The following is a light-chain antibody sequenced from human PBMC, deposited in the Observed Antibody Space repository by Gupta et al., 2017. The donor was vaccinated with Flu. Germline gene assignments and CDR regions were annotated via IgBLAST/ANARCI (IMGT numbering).Light chain of an antibody. Sequence: EIVLTQSPGTLSLSPGERATLSCRASQSVTSSYLAWYQQKPGQAPRLLIYDASSRATGIPERFSGSGSGTDFTLTISRLEPEDFAVYYCQQDGSSFTFGPWTKVDIK. CDR1: QSVTSSY. CDR2: DAS. CDR3: QQDGSSFT. V-gene: IGKV3-20*01. J-gene: IGKJ3*01.